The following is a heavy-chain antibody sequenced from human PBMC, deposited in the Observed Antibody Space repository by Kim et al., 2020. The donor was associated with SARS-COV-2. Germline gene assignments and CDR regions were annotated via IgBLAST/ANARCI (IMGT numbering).Heavy chain of an antibody. Sequence: GGSLRLSCAASGFTFSSYGMHWVRQAPGKGLEWVAVVSHDGSNKYYADSVKGRFTISRDNSNNRLYLQINSLRAEDTAVYHCAKDFHGGIVVVAAIDWGQGTLVTVSS. J-gene: IGHJ4*02. CDR1: GFTFSSYG. D-gene: IGHD2-21*02. CDR3: AKDFHGGIVVVAAID. CDR2: VSHDGSNK. V-gene: IGHV3-30*18.